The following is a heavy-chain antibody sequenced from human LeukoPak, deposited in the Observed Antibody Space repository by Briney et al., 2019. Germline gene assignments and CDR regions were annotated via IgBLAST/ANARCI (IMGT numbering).Heavy chain of an antibody. J-gene: IGHJ4*02. V-gene: IGHV4-59*01. Sequence: SETLSLTCTVSGGSISSYYWSWIRQTPGKGLEWIGYIYYSGSTNYNPSLKSRVTISVDTSKNQFSLKLSSVTAADTAVYYCARVGATVTLDYWGQGTLVTVSS. CDR2: IYYSGST. CDR3: ARVGATVTLDY. CDR1: GGSISSYY. D-gene: IGHD4-17*01.